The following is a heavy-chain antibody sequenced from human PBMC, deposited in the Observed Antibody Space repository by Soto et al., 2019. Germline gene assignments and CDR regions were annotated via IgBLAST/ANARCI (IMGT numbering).Heavy chain of an antibody. J-gene: IGHJ6*02. CDR1: GFTVSSNY. D-gene: IGHD6-19*01. Sequence: GGSLRLSCAASGFTVSSNYMSWVRQAPGMGLEWVSVIYAGGTTYYADSVKGRFTISGDNSKNTLYLQMNSLSAEDTAVCYCARDIGAGSGWAYYYAMDVWGQGTTVTVSS. CDR2: IYAGGTT. V-gene: IGHV3-53*01. CDR3: ARDIGAGSGWAYYYAMDV.